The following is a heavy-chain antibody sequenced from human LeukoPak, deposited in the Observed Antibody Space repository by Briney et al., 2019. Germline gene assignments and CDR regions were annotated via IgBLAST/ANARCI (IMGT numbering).Heavy chain of an antibody. CDR1: GYTFANYG. CDR2: ISLDSGNA. V-gene: IGHV1-18*01. J-gene: IGHJ4*02. Sequence: ASVKVSCKASGYTFANYGINWVRQAPGQGLEWIGWISLDSGNAGHAQRVQGRVTLTTDTSTSTAYMELRSLRSDDTAVYYCARVTYVRPYQLDYWGQGTLVSISS. D-gene: IGHD2-2*01. CDR3: ARVTYVRPYQLDY.